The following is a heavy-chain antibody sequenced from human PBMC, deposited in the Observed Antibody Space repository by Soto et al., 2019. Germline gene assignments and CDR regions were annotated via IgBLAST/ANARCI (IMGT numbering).Heavy chain of an antibody. CDR1: GFTFSSYG. Sequence: QVQLVESGGGVVQPGRSLRLSCAASGFTFSSYGMHWVRQAPGKGLEWVAVIWYDGSNKYYADSVKGRFTISRDNSKNTLYLQMNSLRAEDTAVYYCARADTAMATPIDYWGQGTLVTVSS. CDR3: ARADTAMATPIDY. V-gene: IGHV3-33*01. CDR2: IWYDGSNK. J-gene: IGHJ4*02. D-gene: IGHD5-18*01.